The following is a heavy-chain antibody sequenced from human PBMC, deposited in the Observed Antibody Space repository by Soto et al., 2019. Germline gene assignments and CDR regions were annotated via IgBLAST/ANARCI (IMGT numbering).Heavy chain of an antibody. J-gene: IGHJ5*02. CDR3: AKLVAVAGTDDWFDP. D-gene: IGHD6-19*01. V-gene: IGHV4-61*01. CDR2: ISYTGTT. Sequence: QVQLQESGPGLVKPSETLSLTCTVSGGSVSSGSYYWTWIRQPPGKGLEWIGYISYTGTTNYNPSLKSRVTISVDPSKNQFSLRLSSVTPADTALYYCAKLVAVAGTDDWFDPWGQGTLVTVSS. CDR1: GGSVSSGSYY.